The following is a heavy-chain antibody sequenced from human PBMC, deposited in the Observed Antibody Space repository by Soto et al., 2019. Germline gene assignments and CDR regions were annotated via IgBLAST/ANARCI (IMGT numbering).Heavy chain of an antibody. CDR2: IYPGDSDT. D-gene: IGHD3-22*01. J-gene: IGHJ4*02. Sequence: HGESLKISCKGSGYSFTSYWIGWVRQMPGKGLEWMGIIYPGDSDTRYSPSFQGQVTISADKSISTAYLQWSSLKASDTAMYYCARRFYYYDSSGYKYYFDYWGQGTLVTVSS. CDR1: GYSFTSYW. CDR3: ARRFYYYDSSGYKYYFDY. V-gene: IGHV5-51*01.